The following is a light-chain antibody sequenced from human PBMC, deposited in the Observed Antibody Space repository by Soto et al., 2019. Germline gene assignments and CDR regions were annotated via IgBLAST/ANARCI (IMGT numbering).Light chain of an antibody. Sequence: QSALTQPASVSGSPEQSITISCTGTSSDVGAYNLVSWYQQLPGKAPRLIIYEGTKRPSGISHRFSGSNSDNTASLTISGLRAEDEAHYHCCSYAGSRTFVFGGGTQLTVL. J-gene: IGLJ2*01. CDR3: CSYAGSRTFV. V-gene: IGLV2-23*01. CDR1: SSDVGAYNL. CDR2: EGT.